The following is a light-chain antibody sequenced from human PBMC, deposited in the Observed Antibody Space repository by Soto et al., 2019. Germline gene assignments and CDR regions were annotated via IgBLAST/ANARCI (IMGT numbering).Light chain of an antibody. J-gene: IGKJ1*01. CDR1: QSVSSSY. V-gene: IGKV3-20*01. Sequence: EIVLTQSPGTLSLSPGERATLSCRASQSVSSSYLAWYQQKPGQAPRLLIYGASSRATGIPDRFSGSGSGPDVTLTISRLEPEDFAVYYCQQYGSSHLTFGQGTKVEIK. CDR3: QQYGSSHLT. CDR2: GAS.